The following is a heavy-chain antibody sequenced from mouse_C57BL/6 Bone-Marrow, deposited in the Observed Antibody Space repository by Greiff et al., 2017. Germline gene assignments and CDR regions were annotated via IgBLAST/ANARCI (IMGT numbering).Heavy chain of an antibody. V-gene: IGHV5-4*03. CDR2: ISDGGSYT. Sequence: EVNVVESGGGLVKPGGSLKLSCAASGFTFSSYAMSWVRQTPEKRLEWVATISDGGSYTYYPDNVKGRFTISRDNAKNNLYLQMSQLKSEATAMYYCARMCYWYFDVWGTGTTVTVSS. J-gene: IGHJ1*03. CDR3: ARMCYWYFDV. CDR1: GFTFSSYA.